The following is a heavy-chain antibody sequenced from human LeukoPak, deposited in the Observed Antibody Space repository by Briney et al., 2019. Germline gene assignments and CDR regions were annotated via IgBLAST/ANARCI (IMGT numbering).Heavy chain of an antibody. CDR1: GFAFGTYA. Sequence: PGGSLRLSCAGSGFAFGTYAMSWVRQAPGMGLESVSSISANGQATYYTDSGEGPLTLSTINSKHRLYLQMNSLTTAHPATNYCARYPYNTILYRLAYWGQGTLVTVSS. J-gene: IGHJ4*02. D-gene: IGHD3-16*01. V-gene: IGHV3-23*01. CDR3: ARYPYNTILYRLAY. CDR2: ISANGQAT.